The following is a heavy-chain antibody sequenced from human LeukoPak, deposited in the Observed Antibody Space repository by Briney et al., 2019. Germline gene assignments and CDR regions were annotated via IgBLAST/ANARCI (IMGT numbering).Heavy chain of an antibody. CDR1: GFTFDSYS. CDR2: ITSSSNYI. CDR3: ASSRTYSGYDIDY. D-gene: IGHD5-12*01. J-gene: IGHJ4*02. V-gene: IGHV3-21*01. Sequence: GGSLRLSCAASGFTFDSYSMNWVRQAPGKGLEWVSSITSSSNYIYYADSVKGRFTISRDNAKNSLYLQVSSLRAEDTAVYYCASSRTYSGYDIDYWGQGTLVTVSS.